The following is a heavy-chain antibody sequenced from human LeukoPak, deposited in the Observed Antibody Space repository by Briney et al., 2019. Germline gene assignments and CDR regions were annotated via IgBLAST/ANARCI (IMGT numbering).Heavy chain of an antibody. D-gene: IGHD3-10*01. V-gene: IGHV3-7*01. CDR1: GFTFSTYW. J-gene: IGHJ5*02. CDR2: IKQDGSEE. CDR3: ARDLWFGGKNPALDP. Sequence: GGSLRLSCAASGFTFSTYWMDWVRQTPGKGLEWVANIKQDGSEENYVDSVKGRFTISRDNAKNSLYLQVNSLRAEDTAVYYCARDLWFGGKNPALDPWGQGTLVTVSS.